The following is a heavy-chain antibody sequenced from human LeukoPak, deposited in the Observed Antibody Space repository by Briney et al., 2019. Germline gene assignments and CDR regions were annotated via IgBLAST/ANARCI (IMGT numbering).Heavy chain of an antibody. V-gene: IGHV1-2*02. J-gene: IGHJ5*02. CDR2: INPNSGGT. CDR3: ARERGNYDILTDYYEGNGFVP. CDR1: GYTFTHYY. D-gene: IGHD3-9*01. Sequence: ASVKVSCKASGYTFTHYYVHWVRQAPGQGLEWMGWINPNSGGTNYAQKFQGTVTMTRDTSISTAYMELTRLRSDDTAVYYCARERGNYDILTDYYEGNGFVPWGQGTLVTVSS.